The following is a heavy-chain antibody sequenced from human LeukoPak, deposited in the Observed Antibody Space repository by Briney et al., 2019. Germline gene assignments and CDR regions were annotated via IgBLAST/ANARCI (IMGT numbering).Heavy chain of an antibody. CDR3: ATAAYDSGSYIVNHDY. V-gene: IGHV3-30*14. D-gene: IGHD3-22*01. Sequence: PGRSLRLSCAASGFTFSSYAMHWVRQAPGKGLEWVAVISYDGSNKYYADSVKGRFTISRDNSKNTLYLQMSSLRAEDTAVYYCATAAYDSGSYIVNHDYWGQGTLVTVSS. CDR1: GFTFSSYA. J-gene: IGHJ4*02. CDR2: ISYDGSNK.